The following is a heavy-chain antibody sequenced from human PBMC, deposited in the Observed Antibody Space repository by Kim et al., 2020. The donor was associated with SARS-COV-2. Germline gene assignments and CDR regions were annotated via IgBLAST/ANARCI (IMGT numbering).Heavy chain of an antibody. D-gene: IGHD6-19*01. CDR2: INHSGST. CDR3: ARDRVAANGVDY. V-gene: IGHV4-34*01. J-gene: IGHJ4*02. CDR1: GGSFSGYY. Sequence: SETLSLTCAVYGGSFSGYYWSWIRQPPGKGLEWIGEINHSGSTNYNPSLKSRVTISVDTSKNQFSLKLSSVTAADTAVYYCARDRVAANGVDYWGQGTLVTVSS.